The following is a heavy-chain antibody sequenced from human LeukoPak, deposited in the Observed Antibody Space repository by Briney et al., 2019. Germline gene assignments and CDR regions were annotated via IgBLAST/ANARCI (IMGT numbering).Heavy chain of an antibody. Sequence: PSETLSLTCTVSGGSISSSSYYWGWIRQPAGKGLEWIGRIYTSGSTNYNPSLKSRVTISVDTSKNQFSLKLSSVTAADTAVYYCARGNYYMDVWGKGTTVTVSS. CDR1: GGSISSSSYY. J-gene: IGHJ6*03. CDR2: IYTSGST. V-gene: IGHV4-61*02. CDR3: ARGNYYMDV.